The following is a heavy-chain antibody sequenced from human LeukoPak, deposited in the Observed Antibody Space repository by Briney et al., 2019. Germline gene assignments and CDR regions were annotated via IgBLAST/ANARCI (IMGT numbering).Heavy chain of an antibody. CDR2: IYYSGSI. Sequence: SETLSLTCTVSGGSISSYYWSWIRQPPGKGLEWIGYIYYSGSINYNPSLKSRATMSVDTSKGQVSLKMTSVTAADTAVYYCARPSIPSAAASALDIWGQGTMVTVSS. D-gene: IGHD2-2*01. J-gene: IGHJ3*02. CDR3: ARPSIPSAAASALDI. V-gene: IGHV4-59*08. CDR1: GGSISSYY.